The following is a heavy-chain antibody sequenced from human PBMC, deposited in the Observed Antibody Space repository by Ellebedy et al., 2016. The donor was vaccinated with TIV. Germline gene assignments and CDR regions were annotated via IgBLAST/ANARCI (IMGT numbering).Heavy chain of an antibody. D-gene: IGHD3-10*01. CDR3: AKDVWFGDLSPLRP. V-gene: IGHV3-23*01. J-gene: IGHJ4*02. CDR1: GFTFSTYP. CDR2: ISANGGTT. Sequence: PGGSLRLSCAASGFTFSTYPMNWVRQAPGKGLEWVSIISANGGTTYYEDSVKGRFTISRDNSKNTLFPQMSSLRAEDTAVYYCAKDVWFGDLSPLRPWGQGTLVTVSS.